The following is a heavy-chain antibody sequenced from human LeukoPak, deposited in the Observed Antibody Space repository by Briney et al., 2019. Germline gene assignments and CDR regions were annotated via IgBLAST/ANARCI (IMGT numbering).Heavy chain of an antibody. Sequence: PGGSLRLSCAASGFTFSSYAMSWVRQAPGKGLEWVSAISGSGGSTYYADSVKGRFTISRDNSKNTLYLQMNSLRAEDTAVYYCAKGPYDILTRRAAEYFQHWGQGTLVTVSS. CDR3: AKGPYDILTRRAAEYFQH. CDR1: GFTFSSYA. CDR2: ISGSGGST. J-gene: IGHJ1*01. V-gene: IGHV3-23*01. D-gene: IGHD3-9*01.